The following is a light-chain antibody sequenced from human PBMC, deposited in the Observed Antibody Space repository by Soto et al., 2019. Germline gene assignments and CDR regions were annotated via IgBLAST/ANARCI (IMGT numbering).Light chain of an antibody. J-gene: IGKJ3*01. CDR3: LQHNTYPFT. Sequence: AIRMTQSPSSFSASTGDRVTITCRASQGISSHLGWFQQKPGKAPKRLIYAASTLESGVPSRFSGSRSGTEFTLTISSLQPEDFATYYCLQHNTYPFTFGPVTKVDIK. V-gene: IGKV1-8*01. CDR1: QGISSH. CDR2: AAS.